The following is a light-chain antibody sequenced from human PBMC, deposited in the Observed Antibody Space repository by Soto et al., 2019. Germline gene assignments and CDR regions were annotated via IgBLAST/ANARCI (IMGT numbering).Light chain of an antibody. Sequence: IQMTQSPSTLSASVEDRVTIICRAIQGLRIWVAWYRQKPGRAPKLLIHDASSWESGVPSMFSGSGSGTEFTLTINSLQPADSATYYCQQYQSYPWTYGQGTKGDIK. CDR2: DAS. V-gene: IGKV1-5*02. J-gene: IGKJ1*01. CDR3: QQYQSYPWT. CDR1: QGLRIW.